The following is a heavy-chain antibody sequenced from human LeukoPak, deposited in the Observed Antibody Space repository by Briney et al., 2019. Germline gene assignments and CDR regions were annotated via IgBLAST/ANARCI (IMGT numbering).Heavy chain of an antibody. CDR2: IYTSGST. V-gene: IGHV4-61*02. D-gene: IGHD6-19*01. CDR3: AGESSGWFEMRDYFDY. J-gene: IGHJ4*02. Sequence: PSETLSLTCTVSGGSISSGSYYWSWIRQPAGKGLEWIGRIYTSGSTNYNPSLKSRVTISVDTSKNQFSLKLSSVTAADTAVYYCAGESSGWFEMRDYFDYWGQGTLVTVSS. CDR1: GGSISSGSYY.